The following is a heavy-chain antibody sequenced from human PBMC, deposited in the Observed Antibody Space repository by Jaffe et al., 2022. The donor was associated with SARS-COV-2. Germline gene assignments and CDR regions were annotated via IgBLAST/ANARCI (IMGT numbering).Heavy chain of an antibody. J-gene: IGHJ3*02. CDR1: GFTFSSYS. CDR3: ARGGAAGNWRLAAFDI. D-gene: IGHD6-13*01. Sequence: EVQLVESGGGLVKPGGSLRLSCAASGFTFSSYSMNWVRQAPGKGLEWVSSISSSSSYIYYADSVKGRFTISRDNAKNSLYLQMNSLRAEDTAVYYCARGGAAGNWRLAAFDIWGQGTMVTVSS. V-gene: IGHV3-21*01. CDR2: ISSSSSYI.